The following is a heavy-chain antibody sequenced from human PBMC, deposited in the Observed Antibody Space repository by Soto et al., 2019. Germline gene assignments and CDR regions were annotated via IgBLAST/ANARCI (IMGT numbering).Heavy chain of an antibody. Sequence: PGGSLRLSCAASGFTFSSYAMSWVRQAPGKGLEWVSAISGSGGSTYYADPVKGRFTISRDNSKNTLYLQMNSLRAEDTAVYYCAKDQEYSSPGGWFDPWGQGTLVTVSS. V-gene: IGHV3-23*01. J-gene: IGHJ5*02. CDR2: ISGSGGST. CDR3: AKDQEYSSPGGWFDP. CDR1: GFTFSSYA. D-gene: IGHD6-6*01.